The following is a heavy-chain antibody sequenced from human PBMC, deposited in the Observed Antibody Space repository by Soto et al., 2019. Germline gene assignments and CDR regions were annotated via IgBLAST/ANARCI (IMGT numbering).Heavy chain of an antibody. Sequence: GASVEVSCKASGYTFSNYDINWVRQATGQGLEWMGWMNPNSGNTGYAQKFQGRVTMTRNTSVSTAYMELKSLRSEDTAVYYCARGGVGGDYELDYWGQGTPVTVSS. D-gene: IGHD4-17*01. CDR1: GYTFSNYD. CDR3: ARGGVGGDYELDY. V-gene: IGHV1-8*01. CDR2: MNPNSGNT. J-gene: IGHJ4*02.